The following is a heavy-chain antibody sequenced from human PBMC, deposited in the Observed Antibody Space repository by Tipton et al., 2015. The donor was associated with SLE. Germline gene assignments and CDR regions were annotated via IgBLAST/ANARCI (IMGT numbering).Heavy chain of an antibody. V-gene: IGHV4-59*12. J-gene: IGHJ4*02. Sequence: TLSLTCTVSFVSISSAYSWGWIRPPPGKGLEWIGYIHDSGSTNYNPSLKSRVTISVDTSKNQFSLKLTSVTAADTAVYYCAREHASGSYYNYWGQGTLVTVSS. CDR1: FVSISSAYS. D-gene: IGHD3-10*01. CDR3: AREHASGSYYNY. CDR2: IHDSGST.